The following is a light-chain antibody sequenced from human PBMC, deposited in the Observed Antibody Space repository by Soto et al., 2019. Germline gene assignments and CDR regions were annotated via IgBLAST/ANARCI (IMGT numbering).Light chain of an antibody. CDR3: CSYAGSNTSG. V-gene: IGLV2-11*01. Sequence: QAVVTQTRSVSGSPGQSVTISCTGTSSDVGGYNYVSWYQQHPGKAPKLMLYDVRKRPSGVPDSFSGSKSGNTASLTISGLQAEDEADYYGCSYAGSNTSGFGGGTKRTVL. CDR1: SSDVGGYNY. J-gene: IGLJ3*02. CDR2: DVR.